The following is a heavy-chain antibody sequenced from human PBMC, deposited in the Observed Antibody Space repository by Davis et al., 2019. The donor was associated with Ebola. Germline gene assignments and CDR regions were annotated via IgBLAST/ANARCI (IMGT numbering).Heavy chain of an antibody. CDR3: AKGWSMVQGANSPAQH. D-gene: IGHD3-10*01. Sequence: GESLKISCAASGFTFSSYAMSWVRQAPGKGLEWVSAISGSGGSTYYADSVKGRFTISRDNSKNTLYLQMNSLRAEDTAVYYCAKGWSMVQGANSPAQHWGQGTLVTVSS. V-gene: IGHV3-23*01. CDR1: GFTFSSYA. J-gene: IGHJ1*01. CDR2: ISGSGGST.